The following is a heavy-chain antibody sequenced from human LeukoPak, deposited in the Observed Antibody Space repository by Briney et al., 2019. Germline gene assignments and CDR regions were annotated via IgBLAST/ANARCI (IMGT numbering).Heavy chain of an antibody. J-gene: IGHJ3*02. V-gene: IGHV1-8*01. CDR3: ARDWGSDDDFDM. CDR1: GYTLTSYD. Sequence: PSVNVSRKSSGYTLTSYDINWVRQVTGQGLEWMGWMNPNSGNTGYAQKFQGRVTMNRNTSIGTAYMELSSLSSEVTAVYCCARDWGSDDDFDMWGQETMVSVSS. CDR2: MNPNSGNT. D-gene: IGHD7-27*01.